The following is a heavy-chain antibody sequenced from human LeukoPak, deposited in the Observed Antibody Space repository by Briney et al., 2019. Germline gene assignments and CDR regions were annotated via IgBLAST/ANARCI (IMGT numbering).Heavy chain of an antibody. Sequence: SETLSLTCSVSGDSISSSTYYWGWIRQPPGKGLEWIGSIFYSGSTYYNSSLKSRVNISVDTSKNQFSLKLSSVTAADTAVYYCARGRSYYYYYYMDVWGKGTTVTVSS. CDR1: GDSISSSTYY. J-gene: IGHJ6*03. CDR2: IFYSGST. D-gene: IGHD1-14*01. V-gene: IGHV4-39*02. CDR3: ARGRSYYYYYYMDV.